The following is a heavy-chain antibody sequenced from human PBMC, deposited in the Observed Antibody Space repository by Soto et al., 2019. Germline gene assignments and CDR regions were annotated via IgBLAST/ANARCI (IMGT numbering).Heavy chain of an antibody. CDR3: ASAMVERSNHETPYDSSGYSYYYYGMDV. CDR2: ISYDGSNK. CDR1: GFTFSSYA. J-gene: IGHJ6*02. D-gene: IGHD3-22*01. Sequence: QVQLVESGGGVVQPGRSLRLSCAASGFTFSSYAMHWVRQAPGKGLEWVAVISYDGSNKYYADSVKGRFTISRDNSKNTLYLQMNSLRAEDTAVYYCASAMVERSNHETPYDSSGYSYYYYGMDVWGQGPTVTVSS. V-gene: IGHV3-30-3*01.